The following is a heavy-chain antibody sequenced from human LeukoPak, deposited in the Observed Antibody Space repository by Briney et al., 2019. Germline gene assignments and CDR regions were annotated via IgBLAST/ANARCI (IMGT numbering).Heavy chain of an antibody. CDR2: IYYSGGT. J-gene: IGHJ6*03. CDR1: GGSISSSSYY. V-gene: IGHV4-39*07. CDR3: ARVPYYYYYYMDV. Sequence: SETLSLTCTVSGGSISSSSYYWGWIRQPPGKGLEWIGSIYYSGGTYYNPSLKSRVTISVDTSKNQFSLKLSSVTAADTAVYYCARVPYYYYYYMDVWGKGTTVTVSS.